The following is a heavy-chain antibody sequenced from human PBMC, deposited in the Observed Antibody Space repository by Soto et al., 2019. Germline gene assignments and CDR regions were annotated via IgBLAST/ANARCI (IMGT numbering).Heavy chain of an antibody. CDR1: GYTFTSYG. Sequence: QVQLVQSGAEVKKPGASVKVSCKASGYTFTSYGISWVRQAPGQGLEWMGWISAYNGNTNYAQKLQGRVTMTTDTSTRTAYMALRSLRSDDTAVYYCPRSLQFWLSEDAFDIWGQGTMVTVSS. CDR2: ISAYNGNT. J-gene: IGHJ3*02. D-gene: IGHD5-18*01. CDR3: PRSLQFWLSEDAFDI. V-gene: IGHV1-18*04.